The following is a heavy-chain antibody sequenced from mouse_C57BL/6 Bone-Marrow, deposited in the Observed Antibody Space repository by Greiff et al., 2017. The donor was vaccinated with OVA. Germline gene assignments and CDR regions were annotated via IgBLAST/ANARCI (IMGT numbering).Heavy chain of an antibody. D-gene: IGHD2-3*01. CDR3: ARKWLPDGPWFAY. Sequence: QVQLQQPGAELVRPGTSVKLSCKASGYTFTSYWMHWVKQRPGQGLEWIGVIDPSDSYTNYNQKFKGKATLTVDTSSSTAYMQLSSLTSEDSAVYYCARKWLPDGPWFAYWGQGTLVTVSA. CDR2: IDPSDSYT. V-gene: IGHV1-59*01. J-gene: IGHJ3*01. CDR1: GYTFTSYW.